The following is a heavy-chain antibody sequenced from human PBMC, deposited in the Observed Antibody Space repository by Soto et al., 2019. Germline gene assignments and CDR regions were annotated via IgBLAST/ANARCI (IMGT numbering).Heavy chain of an antibody. CDR1: GYTFTSYA. CDR3: ANYQSYYGMDV. V-gene: IGHV1-3*01. Sequence: GASVKVSCKASGYTFTSYAMHWVRQAPGQRLEWMGWINAGNGNTKYSQKFQGRVTITRDTSASTAYMELSSLRSGDTAVYYCANYQSYYGMDVWGQGTTVTVSS. CDR2: INAGNGNT. J-gene: IGHJ6*02. D-gene: IGHD3-10*01.